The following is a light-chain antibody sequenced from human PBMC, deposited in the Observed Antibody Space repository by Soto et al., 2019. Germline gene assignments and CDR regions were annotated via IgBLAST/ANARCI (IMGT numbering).Light chain of an antibody. CDR1: QTVRNNY. Sequence: EFVLTQSPGTLSLSPGERATLSCRASQTVRNNYLAWYQQKPGQAPRLLISGASNRATGTPDRFRGSGSGTDFTLTITRLEPEDFAVYYCHQYGSAPWTFGQGTKVDIK. J-gene: IGKJ1*01. V-gene: IGKV3-20*01. CDR3: HQYGSAPWT. CDR2: GAS.